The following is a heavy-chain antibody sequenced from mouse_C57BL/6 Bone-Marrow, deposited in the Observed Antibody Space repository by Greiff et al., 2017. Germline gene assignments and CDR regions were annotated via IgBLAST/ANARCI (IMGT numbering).Heavy chain of an antibody. V-gene: IGHV1-39*01. J-gene: IGHJ4*01. CDR1: GYSFTDYN. D-gene: IGHD1-1*01. Sequence: EVQLQQSGPELVKPGASVKISCKASGYSFTDYNMNWVKQSNGKSLEWIGVINPNYGTTSYNQKFKGKATLTVDQSSNTAYMQLNSLTSEDSAVXYCAREYYYDPSWENAMDYWGQGTSVTVSS. CDR3: AREYYYDPSWENAMDY. CDR2: INPNYGTT.